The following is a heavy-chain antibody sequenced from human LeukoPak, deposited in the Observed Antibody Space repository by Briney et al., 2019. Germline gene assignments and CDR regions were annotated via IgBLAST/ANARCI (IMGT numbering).Heavy chain of an antibody. J-gene: IGHJ6*02. CDR1: GFTVSSND. V-gene: IGHV3-53*01. D-gene: IGHD2-8*01. CDR2: IYSGGNT. Sequence: GGSLRLSCATSGFTVSSNDMNWVRQAPGKGLEWVAVIYSGGNTYYADSVKGRLTISRDDSRNTLYLQMNSPRAEDTAVYYCASCTNGVCTLGMDVWGQGTTVTVSS. CDR3: ASCTNGVCTLGMDV.